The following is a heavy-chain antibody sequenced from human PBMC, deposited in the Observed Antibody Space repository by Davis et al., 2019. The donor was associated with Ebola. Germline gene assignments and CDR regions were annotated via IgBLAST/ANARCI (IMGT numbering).Heavy chain of an antibody. D-gene: IGHD3-9*01. Sequence: MPSETLSLTCTVSGGSISSYYWSWIRQPPGKGLEWIGYIYYSGSTNYNPSLKSRVTISVDKSKNQFSLKLSSVTAADTAVYYCAYLSAYYYYGMDVWGKGTTVTVSS. V-gene: IGHV4-59*12. CDR2: IYYSGST. CDR3: AYLSAYYYYGMDV. CDR1: GGSISSYY. J-gene: IGHJ6*04.